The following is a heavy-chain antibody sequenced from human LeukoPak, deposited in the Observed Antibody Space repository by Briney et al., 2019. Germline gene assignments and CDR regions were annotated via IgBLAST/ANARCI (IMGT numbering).Heavy chain of an antibody. CDR3: AKDGQYSSSSPYYFDY. CDR2: ISASGGTT. CDR1: GFTFSSYA. V-gene: IGHV3-23*01. Sequence: PGGSLRLSCAASGFTFSSYAMSWVRQAPGKGLEWVSGISASGGTTYYADSVEGRFTISRDNSKNTLCVQMNSLRAEDTAVYYCAKDGQYSSSSPYYFDYWGQGTLVTVSS. D-gene: IGHD6-6*01. J-gene: IGHJ4*02.